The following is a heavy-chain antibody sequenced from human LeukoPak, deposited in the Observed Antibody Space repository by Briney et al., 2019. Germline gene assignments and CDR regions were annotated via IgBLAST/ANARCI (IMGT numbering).Heavy chain of an antibody. CDR2: IYYSGST. CDR1: GGSISSYY. CDR3: ASGSSSWYAGWFDP. J-gene: IGHJ5*02. V-gene: IGHV4-39*01. D-gene: IGHD6-13*01. Sequence: PSETLSLTCSVSGGSISSYYWGWIRQPPGKGLEWIGSIYYSGSTYYNPSLKSRVTISVDTSKNQFSLKLSSVTAADTAVYYCASGSSSWYAGWFDPWGQGTLVTVSS.